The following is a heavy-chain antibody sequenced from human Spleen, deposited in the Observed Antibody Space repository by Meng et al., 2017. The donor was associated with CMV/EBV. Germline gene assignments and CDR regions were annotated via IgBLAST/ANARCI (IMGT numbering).Heavy chain of an antibody. CDR1: GFTFSSYE. J-gene: IGHJ6*02. Sequence: GGSLRLSCAASGFTFSSYEMNWVRQAPGKGLEWVSYISSSGSTIYYADSVKGRFTISRDNAKNSLYLQMNSLRAEDTAVYYCAREGALDYSKGMDVWGQGTTVTVSS. CDR3: AREGALDYSKGMDV. D-gene: IGHD4-11*01. CDR2: ISSSGSTI. V-gene: IGHV3-48*03.